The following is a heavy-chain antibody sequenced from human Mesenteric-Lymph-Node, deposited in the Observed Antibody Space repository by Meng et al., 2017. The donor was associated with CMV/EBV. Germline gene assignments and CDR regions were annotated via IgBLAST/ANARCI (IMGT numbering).Heavy chain of an antibody. CDR3: ARASREVDY. CDR2: IKPDGSEK. Sequence: GGSLRLSCAASGFTFNSYWMSWVRQAPGKGLEWVANIKPDGSEKYYVDSVKGRFTISRDNAKSSLYLQINSLRAEDSALYYCARASREVDYWGQGALVTVSS. J-gene: IGHJ4*02. V-gene: IGHV3-7*01. CDR1: GFTFNSYW.